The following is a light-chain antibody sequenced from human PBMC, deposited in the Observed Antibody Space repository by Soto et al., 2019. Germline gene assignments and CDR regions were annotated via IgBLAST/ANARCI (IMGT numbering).Light chain of an antibody. J-gene: IGLJ1*01. CDR1: SSDVGGYSY. CDR2: DVS. V-gene: IGLV2-14*01. Sequence: QSVLTQPASVSGSPGQSIAISCTGTSSDVGGYSYVSWYQQQPGKAPKLVISDVSNRPSGVSDRFSGSKSGNTASLTISGLQTEDEADYYCASYTTSSTYVFGTGNQGHRP. CDR3: ASYTTSSTYV.